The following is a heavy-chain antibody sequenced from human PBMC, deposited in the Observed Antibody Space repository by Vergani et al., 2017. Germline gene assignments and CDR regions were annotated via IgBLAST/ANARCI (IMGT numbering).Heavy chain of an antibody. D-gene: IGHD3-10*01. V-gene: IGHV4-59*12. CDR1: GGSISSYY. J-gene: IGHJ5*02. CDR3: ARARGFIRFDP. Sequence: QVQLQESGPGLVKPSETLSLTCTVSGGSISSYYWSWIRQPPGKGLEWIGYIYYSGSTYYNPSLKSRVTISVDTSKNQFSLKLSSVTAADTAVYYCARARGFIRFDPWGQGTLVTVSS. CDR2: IYYSGST.